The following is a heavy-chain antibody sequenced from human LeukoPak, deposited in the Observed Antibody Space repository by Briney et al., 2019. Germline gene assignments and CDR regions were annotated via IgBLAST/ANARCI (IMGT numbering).Heavy chain of an antibody. Sequence: PSETLSLTCTVSGGSISSYYWSWIRQPPVKGLEWIGYIYYSGSTNYNPSLKSRVTISVDTSKNQFSLKLSSVTAADTAVYYCAAQGRNDYGDYESWFDPWGQGTLVTVSS. CDR2: IYYSGST. CDR3: AAQGRNDYGDYESWFDP. V-gene: IGHV4-59*08. CDR1: GGSISSYY. J-gene: IGHJ5*02. D-gene: IGHD4-17*01.